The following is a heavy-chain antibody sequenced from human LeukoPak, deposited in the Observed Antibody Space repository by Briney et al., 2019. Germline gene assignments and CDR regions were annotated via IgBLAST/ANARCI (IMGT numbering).Heavy chain of an antibody. V-gene: IGHV4-4*09. Sequence: SETLSLTCTVSGGSISSYYWSWIRQPPGKGLEWIGYIYTSGSTNYNPSLKSRVTISVDTSKNQFSLKLSPVTAADTAVYYCARSSTSWGWFDPWGQGTLVTVSS. J-gene: IGHJ5*02. D-gene: IGHD2-2*01. CDR1: GGSISSYY. CDR3: ARSSTSWGWFDP. CDR2: IYTSGST.